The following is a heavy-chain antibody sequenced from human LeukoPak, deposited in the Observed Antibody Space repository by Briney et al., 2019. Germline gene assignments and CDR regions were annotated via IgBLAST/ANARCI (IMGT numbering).Heavy chain of an antibody. J-gene: IGHJ5*02. CDR1: GGTFSSYA. V-gene: IGHV1-69*04. CDR3: ARKNCSSTSCYLPWFDP. CDR2: IIPILGIA. D-gene: IGHD2-2*01. Sequence: ASVKVSCKASGGTFSSYAISWVRQAPGQGLEWMGRIIPILGIANYAQKFQGRVTITADKSTSTAYMELSSLRSEDTAVYYCARKNCSSTSCYLPWFDPWGQGTLVTVSS.